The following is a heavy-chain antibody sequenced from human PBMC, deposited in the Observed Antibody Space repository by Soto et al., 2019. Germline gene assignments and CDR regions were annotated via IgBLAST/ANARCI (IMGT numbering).Heavy chain of an antibody. V-gene: IGHV4-59*01. D-gene: IGHD3-10*01. CDR2: IYYSGST. CDR3: ARERESGSYYFPYYYYYGMDV. Sequence: PSETLSLTCTVSGGSISSYYWSWIRQPPGKGLEWIGYIYYSGSTNYNPSLKSRVTTSVDTSKNQFSLKLSSVTAADTAVYYCARERESGSYYFPYYYYYGMDVWGQGTTVTVSS. CDR1: GGSISSYY. J-gene: IGHJ6*02.